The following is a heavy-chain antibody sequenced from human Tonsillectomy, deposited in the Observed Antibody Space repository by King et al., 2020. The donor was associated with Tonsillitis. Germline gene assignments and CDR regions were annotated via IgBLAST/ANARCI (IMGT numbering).Heavy chain of an antibody. J-gene: IGHJ4*02. CDR2: ISYDGSNK. Sequence: VQLVESGGGVVQPGRSLRLSCAASGFTFSRYAIHWVRQAPGKGLEWVALISYDGSNKYYADSVKGRFTISRDNSKNTLYLQMSSLRPEDTAVYYCAKDLLDGDQRYFFDYWGQGTLVTVSS. CDR1: GFTFSRYA. CDR3: AKDLLDGDQRYFFDY. D-gene: IGHD7-27*01. V-gene: IGHV3-30*18.